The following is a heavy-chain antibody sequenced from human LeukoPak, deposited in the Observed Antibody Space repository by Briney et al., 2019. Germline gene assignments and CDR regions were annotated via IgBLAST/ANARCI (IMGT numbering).Heavy chain of an antibody. CDR1: GGSISSGGYS. CDR3: ARGCRGVPFDP. CDR2: IYHSGST. Sequence: SETLSLTSAVSGGSISSGGYSWSWIRQPPGKGLEWIGYIYHSGSTYYNPSLKSRVTISVDRSKNQFSLKLSSVTAADTAVYYCARGCRGVPFDPWGQGTLVTVSS. J-gene: IGHJ5*02. D-gene: IGHD3-10*01. V-gene: IGHV4-30-2*01.